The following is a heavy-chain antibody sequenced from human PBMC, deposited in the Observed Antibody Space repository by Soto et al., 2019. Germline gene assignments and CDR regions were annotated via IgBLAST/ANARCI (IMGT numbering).Heavy chain of an antibody. CDR2: IIPIFGTA. V-gene: IGHV1-69*13. D-gene: IGHD6-19*01. J-gene: IGHJ4*02. Sequence: GASVKVSCKASGGTFSSYAISWVRQAPGQGLERMGGIIPIFGTANYAQKFQGRVTITADESTSTAYMELSSLRSEDTAVYYCARDSRRYSSGWFKWGQGTLVTVSS. CDR1: GGTFSSYA. CDR3: ARDSRRYSSGWFK.